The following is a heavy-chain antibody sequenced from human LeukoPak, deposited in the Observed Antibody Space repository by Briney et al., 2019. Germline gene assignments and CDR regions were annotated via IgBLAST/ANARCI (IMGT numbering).Heavy chain of an antibody. CDR1: GGSISSGNYY. J-gene: IGHJ5*02. CDR2: VHYNGGT. Sequence: SETLSLTCTVSGGSISSGNYYWSWIRPHPGKGLEWIGHVHYNGGTRHNPPLESRLTISVDTNKNQFSLKLSSVTAADTAIYFCARGLGSSTSNWFDPWGQGTLVTVSS. CDR3: ARGLGSSTSNWFDP. D-gene: IGHD6-13*01. V-gene: IGHV4-31*03.